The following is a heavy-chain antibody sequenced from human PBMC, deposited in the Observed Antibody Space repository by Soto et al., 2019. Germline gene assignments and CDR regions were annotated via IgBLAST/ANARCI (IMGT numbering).Heavy chain of an antibody. V-gene: IGHV4-34*01. Sequence: RGGAGCLRLSETFSLIAASYVGSFGGYSGNGFGNPPGKGRGWFGEINHSGSTNYNPSLKSRVTISVDTSKNQFSLKLSSVTAADTAVYYCAARMFRGVIMTPFDYWAQGTLVTVSS. CDR3: AARMFRGVIMTPFDY. D-gene: IGHD3-10*01. CDR2: INHSGST. J-gene: IGHJ4*02. CDR1: VGSFGGYS.